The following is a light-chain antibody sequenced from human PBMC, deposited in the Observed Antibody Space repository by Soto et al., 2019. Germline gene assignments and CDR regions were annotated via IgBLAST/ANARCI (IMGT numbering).Light chain of an antibody. J-gene: IGLJ2*01. CDR1: SSDIGDYKY. Sequence: QSVLTQPASVSGSPGQSITISCTGSSSDIGDYKYVSWYKQHPGKAPKLMIYDVSNRPSGVSNRFSGSKSGNTASLTISGLHAEDEADYYCSSYTSTNFVIFGGGTKVTVL. V-gene: IGLV2-14*01. CDR2: DVS. CDR3: SSYTSTNFVI.